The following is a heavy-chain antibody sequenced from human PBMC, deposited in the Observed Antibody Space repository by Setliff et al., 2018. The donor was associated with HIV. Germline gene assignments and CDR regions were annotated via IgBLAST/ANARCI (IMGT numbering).Heavy chain of an antibody. J-gene: IGHJ4*02. CDR3: ATGLIMAPDF. D-gene: IGHD2-8*01. CDR2: INHSGST. V-gene: IGHV4-34*01. Sequence: ETLSLTCAVYGESFNTYFWSWIRQPPGKGLEWIGQINHSGSTNYNPSLRSRVTISIGTSKNQFSLKLSSVTAADTAVYYCATGLIMAPDFWGQGSLVTVSS. CDR1: GESFNTYF.